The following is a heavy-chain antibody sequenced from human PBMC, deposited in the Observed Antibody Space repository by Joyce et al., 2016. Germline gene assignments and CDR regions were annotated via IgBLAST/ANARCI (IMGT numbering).Heavy chain of an antibody. Sequence: QVQLRESGPGVVQPSGPLSLTCTVSGNSISSNNWWSWVRQPPGKGLECIAEIHHSGNANYNPSLESRFTISIDKSQNHFSLMLSSVTAADTAVYYCARQPRHAMEYWGQGTLLTVSS. CDR2: IHHSGNA. J-gene: IGHJ4*02. D-gene: IGHD2/OR15-2a*01. CDR3: ARQPRHAMEY. CDR1: GNSISSNNW. V-gene: IGHV4-4*02.